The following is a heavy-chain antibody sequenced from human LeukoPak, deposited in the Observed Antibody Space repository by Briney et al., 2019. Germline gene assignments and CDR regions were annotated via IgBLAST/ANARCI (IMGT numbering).Heavy chain of an antibody. CDR3: ARVTETVVVPAAYRGYYYMDV. J-gene: IGHJ6*03. V-gene: IGHV3-11*04. CDR1: GFAFSDYY. CDR2: ISSSGSTI. D-gene: IGHD2-2*01. Sequence: GGSLRLSCAASGFAFSDYYMDWIRQAPGKGLEWVSYISSSGSTIYYADSVKGRFTISRDNAKNSLYLQMNSLRAEDTAVYYCARVTETVVVPAAYRGYYYMDVWGKGTTVTVSS.